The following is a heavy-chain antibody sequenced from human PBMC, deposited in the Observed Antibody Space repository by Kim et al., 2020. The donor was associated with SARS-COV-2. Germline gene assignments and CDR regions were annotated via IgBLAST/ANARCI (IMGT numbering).Heavy chain of an antibody. CDR3: ARVAIAAAGLGDYYYYGMDV. V-gene: IGHV4-34*01. CDR1: GGSFSGDY. J-gene: IGHJ6*02. Sequence: SETLSLTCAVYGGSFSGDYWSWIRQPPGKGLEWIGEINHSGSTNYNPSLKSRVTISVDTSKNTFSLKLSSVTAADTAVYYCARVAIAAAGLGDYYYYGMDVWGQGTTVTVSS. CDR2: INHSGST. D-gene: IGHD6-13*01.